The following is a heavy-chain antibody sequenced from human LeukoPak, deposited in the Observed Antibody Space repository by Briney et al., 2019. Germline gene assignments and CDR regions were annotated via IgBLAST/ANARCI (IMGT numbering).Heavy chain of an antibody. CDR2: ISGSGGST. V-gene: IGHV3-23*01. J-gene: IGHJ3*02. D-gene: IGHD3-22*01. Sequence: GGSLRLSCAASGFTFSSYAMSWVRQAPGKGVEGVSAISGSGGSTYYADSVKGRFTLSRDNSKNTLYVQMNSMSAEDTPVYYCAKDGPYYYDSSGYYPTPRNNAFDIWGQGTMVTVSS. CDR1: GFTFSSYA. CDR3: AKDGPYYYDSSGYYPTPRNNAFDI.